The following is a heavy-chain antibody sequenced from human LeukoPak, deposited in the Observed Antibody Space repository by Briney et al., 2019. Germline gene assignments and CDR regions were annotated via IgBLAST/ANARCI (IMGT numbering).Heavy chain of an antibody. CDR2: ISASAGST. CDR3: AKDVRYCSGGSCSSPYYYYMDV. D-gene: IGHD2-15*01. V-gene: IGHV3-23*01. Sequence: GGSLRLSCAASGFTFSGYAMTWVRQVPGKGLEWVSTISASAGSTYYADSVKGRFTISRDNSVNTLYLQMNSLRAEDTAIYYCAKDVRYCSGGSCSSPYYYYMDVWGKGTTVTVSS. J-gene: IGHJ6*03. CDR1: GFTFSGYA.